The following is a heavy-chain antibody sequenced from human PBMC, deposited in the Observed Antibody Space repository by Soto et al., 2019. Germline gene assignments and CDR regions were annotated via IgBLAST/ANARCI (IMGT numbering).Heavy chain of an antibody. V-gene: IGHV3-11*06. CDR2: ISSSSSYT. Sequence: GGSLRLSCAASGFTFSDYYMSWIRQAPGKGLEWVSYISSSSSYTNYADSVKGRFTISRDNAKNSLYLQMNSLRAEDTAVYYCARDTMVRGPDGSYYYYGMDVWGQGTTVTVSS. CDR1: GFTFSDYY. J-gene: IGHJ6*02. D-gene: IGHD3-10*01. CDR3: ARDTMVRGPDGSYYYYGMDV.